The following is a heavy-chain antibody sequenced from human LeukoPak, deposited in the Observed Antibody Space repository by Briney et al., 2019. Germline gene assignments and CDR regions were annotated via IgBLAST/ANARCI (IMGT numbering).Heavy chain of an antibody. D-gene: IGHD3-10*01. V-gene: IGHV3-23*01. CDR1: GFTFSSYA. CDR2: ISGSGGST. CDR3: AKLGLWFGESAWDY. J-gene: IGHJ4*02. Sequence: GGSLRLSCAASGFTFSSYAMSWVRQAPGKGLEWVSAISGSGGSTYYADSVKGRFTISRDNSKNTLYLQMNSLRAEDTAVYYCAKLGLWFGESAWDYWGQGTLVTVSS.